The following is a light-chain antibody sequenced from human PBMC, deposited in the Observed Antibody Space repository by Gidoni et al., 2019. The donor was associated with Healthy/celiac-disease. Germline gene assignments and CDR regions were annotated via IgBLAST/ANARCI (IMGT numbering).Light chain of an antibody. V-gene: IGLV1-40*01. Sequence: QSVLTQPPSVSGAPGQRVTISCTGSSSHIGAGYDVPWYQQVPGTAPKLLIYGNSNRPSGVPDRFSGSKSVTSASLAITGLQAEDEADYYCQSYDSSLSGAVFGGGTQLTVL. CDR3: QSYDSSLSGAV. J-gene: IGLJ7*01. CDR1: SSHIGAGYD. CDR2: GNS.